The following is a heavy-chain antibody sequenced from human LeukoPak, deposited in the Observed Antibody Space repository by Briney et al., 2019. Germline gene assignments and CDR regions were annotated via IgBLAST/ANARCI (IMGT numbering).Heavy chain of an antibody. Sequence: GGSLRLSCAASGFTFSRYWMSWVRQAPGKGLEWVANIKQDGSERYYVDSVKGRFTISRDNAKTSLYLQMNSLRAEDTAVYFCAKDQTPYYWGQGTLVTVSS. V-gene: IGHV3-7*03. CDR1: GFTFSRYW. CDR3: AKDQTPYY. CDR2: IKQDGSER. J-gene: IGHJ4*02.